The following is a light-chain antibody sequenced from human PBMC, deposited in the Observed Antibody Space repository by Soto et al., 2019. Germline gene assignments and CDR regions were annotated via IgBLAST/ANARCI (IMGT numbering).Light chain of an antibody. CDR2: EFS. V-gene: IGLV2-14*01. CDR1: SSDIGSYKY. Sequence: QSALTQPAAVAGSPGQSITISCTGTSSDIGSYKYVSWFQHHPGKAPKLIIFEFSNRPSGISDRFSGSKSGNTASLTISAIQADDEGDYYCGSITSSSTSLFGTGTKVTVL. CDR3: GSITSSSTSL. J-gene: IGLJ1*01.